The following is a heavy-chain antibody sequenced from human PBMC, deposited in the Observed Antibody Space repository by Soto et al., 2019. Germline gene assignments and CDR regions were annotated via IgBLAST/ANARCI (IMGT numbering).Heavy chain of an antibody. CDR1: GFTFSNYW. Sequence: EVQLVESGGGLVQPGGSLRLSCAASGFTFSNYWMHWVRQAPGKGLVWVSHINSDGSSTSYADSVKGRFTISRDNAKNTLYLQMNSLRAEDTAVYYCARHEYSEYTDAFDIWGQGTMVTVSS. J-gene: IGHJ3*02. CDR2: INSDGSST. CDR3: ARHEYSEYTDAFDI. V-gene: IGHV3-74*01. D-gene: IGHD1-26*01.